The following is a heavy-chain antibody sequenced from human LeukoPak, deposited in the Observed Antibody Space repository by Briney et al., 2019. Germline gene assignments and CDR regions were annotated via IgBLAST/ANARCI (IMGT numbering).Heavy chain of an antibody. V-gene: IGHV4-59*08. CDR2: IYYSGST. J-gene: IGHJ4*02. CDR3: ASRSGWPYYFDY. CDR1: GGSISSYY. Sequence: PSETLSFTCTVSGGSISSYYWSWIRQPPGKGLEWIGYIYYSGSTNYNPSLKSRVTISVDTSKNQFSLKLSSVTAADTAVYYCASRSGWPYYFDYWGQGTLVTVSS. D-gene: IGHD6-19*01.